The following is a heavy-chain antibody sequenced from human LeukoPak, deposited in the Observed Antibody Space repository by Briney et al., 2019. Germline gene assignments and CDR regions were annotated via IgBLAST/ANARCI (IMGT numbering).Heavy chain of an antibody. CDR2: IYYSGST. Sequence: PSETLSLTCTVSGGSISIYYWSWIRQPPGKGLEWIGYIYYSGSTNYNPSLKSRVTISVDTSKNQFSLKLSSVTAADTAVYYCARSIAVAGVWYFDFWGRGTLVTVSS. CDR1: GGSISIYY. V-gene: IGHV4-59*08. J-gene: IGHJ2*01. D-gene: IGHD6-19*01. CDR3: ARSIAVAGVWYFDF.